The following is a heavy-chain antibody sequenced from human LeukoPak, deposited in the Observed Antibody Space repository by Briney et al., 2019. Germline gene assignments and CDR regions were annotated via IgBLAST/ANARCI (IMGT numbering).Heavy chain of an antibody. CDR3: AIGPDFWSGYPYYFDY. V-gene: IGHV4-59*01. Sequence: PSETLSLTCTVSGGSISSYYWSWIRQPPGKGLEWIGYIYYSGSTNYNPSLKSRVTISVDTSKNQFSLKLSFVTAADTAVYYCAIGPDFWSGYPYYFDYWGQGTLVTVSS. D-gene: IGHD3-3*01. J-gene: IGHJ4*02. CDR2: IYYSGST. CDR1: GGSISSYY.